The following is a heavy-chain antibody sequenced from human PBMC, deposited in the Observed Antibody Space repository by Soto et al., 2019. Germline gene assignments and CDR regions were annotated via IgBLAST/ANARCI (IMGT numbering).Heavy chain of an antibody. J-gene: IGHJ6*02. V-gene: IGHV3-23*01. CDR3: ASAAREYYYYGMDV. CDR1: GFTFSSYA. Sequence: EVQLLESGGGLVQPGGSLRLSCAASGFTFSSYAMSWVRQAAGKGLEWVSGIRGSGGSTYYADSVKGRFTISRDNSKNMLYLQMNSLRAEDTAVYYCASAAREYYYYGMDVWGQGTTVTVSS. CDR2: IRGSGGST.